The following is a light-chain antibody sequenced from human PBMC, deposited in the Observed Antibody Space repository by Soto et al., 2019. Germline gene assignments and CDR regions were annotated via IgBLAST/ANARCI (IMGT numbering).Light chain of an antibody. J-gene: IGKJ1*01. Sequence: DIQMTQSPSSLSASVGDRVTVTCRASQVIGNPYIGWYQQKVGRPPKRLIYSTSTLQSGVPSRFSGSGSGTEFSLTISSLQPEDSATYYCLQYWDYSWTVGQGTKVDIK. CDR3: LQYWDYSWT. CDR1: QVIGNP. V-gene: IGKV1-17*01. CDR2: STS.